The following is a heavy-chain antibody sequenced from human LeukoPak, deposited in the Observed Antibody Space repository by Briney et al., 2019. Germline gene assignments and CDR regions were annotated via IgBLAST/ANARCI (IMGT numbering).Heavy chain of an antibody. J-gene: IGHJ4*02. CDR3: ARNGYSYYGSGSACDY. Sequence: GESLKISCKGSGYSFTSYWIGWVRQMPGKGLEWMGIIYPGDSDTRYSPSFQGQVTISADKSISTAYLQWSSLKASDTAMYYCARNGYSYYGSGSACDYWGQGTLVTVSS. D-gene: IGHD3-10*01. V-gene: IGHV5-51*01. CDR2: IYPGDSDT. CDR1: GYSFTSYW.